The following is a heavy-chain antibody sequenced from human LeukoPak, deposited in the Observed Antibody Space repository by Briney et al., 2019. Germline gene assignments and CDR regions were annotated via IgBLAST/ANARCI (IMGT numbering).Heavy chain of an antibody. CDR2: MNPNSGNT. V-gene: IGHV1-8*01. J-gene: IGHJ4*02. D-gene: IGHD6-13*01. CDR3: ARGRSSSWYEDY. Sequence: GASVKVSCKASGYTFTSYDINWVRQATGQGLEWMGWMNPNSGNTGYAQKFQGRVTMTRNTYISTAYMELSSLRSEDTAVYYCARGRSSSWYEDYWGQGTLVTVSS. CDR1: GYTFTSYD.